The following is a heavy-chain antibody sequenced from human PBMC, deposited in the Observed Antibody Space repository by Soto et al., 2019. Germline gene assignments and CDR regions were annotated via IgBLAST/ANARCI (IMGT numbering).Heavy chain of an antibody. CDR1: GGSFSGYY. V-gene: IGHV4-34*01. J-gene: IGHJ4*02. Sequence: SETLSLTCAVYGGSFSGYYWSWIRQPPGKGLEWIGEINHSGSTNYNPSLKSRVTISVDTSKNQFSLKLSSVTAADTAVYYCARVGCSGGSCYSSIGYWGQGTLVTVSS. CDR3: ARVGCSGGSCYSSIGY. D-gene: IGHD2-15*01. CDR2: INHSGST.